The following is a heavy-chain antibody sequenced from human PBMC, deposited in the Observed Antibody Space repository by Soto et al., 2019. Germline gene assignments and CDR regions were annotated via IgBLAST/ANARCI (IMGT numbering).Heavy chain of an antibody. Sequence: ASVKVSCKASGYTFTSYAMHWVRQAPGQRLEWMGRINAVNGKAKYSQKFQGRVTITRDTSTSTAYMELSSLRSEDTAVYYCAHIAVASSWDYWGQGTQVPVSS. CDR3: AHIAVASSWDY. J-gene: IGHJ4*02. CDR1: GYTFTSYA. D-gene: IGHD6-19*01. CDR2: INAVNGKA. V-gene: IGHV1-3*01.